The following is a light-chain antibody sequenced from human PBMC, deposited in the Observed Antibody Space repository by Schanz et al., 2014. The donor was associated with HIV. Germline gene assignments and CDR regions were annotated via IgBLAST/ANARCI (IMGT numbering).Light chain of an antibody. CDR2: DVT. CDR1: SSDVGGYNY. CDR3: ASYTNSATFV. J-gene: IGLJ1*01. Sequence: QSALTQPPSASGSPGQSVTISCTGTSSDVGGYNYVSWYQQHQGKAPKLMIYDVTDRPSGVSNLFSGYKSGNTASLTISGLHAEDEADYYCASYTNSATFVFGTGTKLTVL. V-gene: IGLV2-14*01.